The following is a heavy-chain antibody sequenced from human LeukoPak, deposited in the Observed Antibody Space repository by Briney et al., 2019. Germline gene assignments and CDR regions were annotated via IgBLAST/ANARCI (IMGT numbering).Heavy chain of an antibody. CDR2: ISSSSSVI. D-gene: IGHD7-27*01. CDR1: GFTFGDYS. CDR3: ARDPPNWGFGY. J-gene: IGHJ4*02. V-gene: IGHV3-48*01. Sequence: GGSLRLSCAASGFTFGDYSMNWVRQAPGKGLEWVSYISSSSSVIYYADSVRGRFTISRDNAKKSLYLRMNSLRAEDTAVYYCARDPPNWGFGYWGQGTLVTVSS.